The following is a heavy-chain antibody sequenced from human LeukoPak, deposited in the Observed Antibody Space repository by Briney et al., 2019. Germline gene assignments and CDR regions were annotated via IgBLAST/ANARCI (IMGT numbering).Heavy chain of an antibody. CDR2: INPNSGGA. V-gene: IGHV1-2*06. CDR1: GYTFIGYY. J-gene: IGHJ3*02. Sequence: RVASVKVSCKASGYTFIGYYLHWVRQAPGQGPEWMGHINPNSGGADYAQKFQGRVTMTRDTSISTVYMELSSLRSDDTAVYYCARDSPIVGTFYAFDIWGQGTMVTVSP. CDR3: ARDSPIVGTFYAFDI. D-gene: IGHD1-26*01.